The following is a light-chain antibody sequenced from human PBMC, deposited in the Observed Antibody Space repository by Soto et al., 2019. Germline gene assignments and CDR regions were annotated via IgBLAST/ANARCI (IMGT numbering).Light chain of an antibody. V-gene: IGLV2-8*01. J-gene: IGLJ1*01. CDR3: SSYAGSKNYV. Sequence: QSALTQPPSASGSTGQSVTISCTGTSSDFGGYNYVSLYQQHPGKAPKLMIYEVSKRPSGLPDRFSGSKSGTTPSLTVSGLQAEDEADYYCSSYAGSKNYVFGTGTKVTVL. CDR1: SSDFGGYNY. CDR2: EVS.